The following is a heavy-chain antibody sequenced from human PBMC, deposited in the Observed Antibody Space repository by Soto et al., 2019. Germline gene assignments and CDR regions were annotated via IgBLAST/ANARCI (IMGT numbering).Heavy chain of an antibody. Sequence: SETLSLTCTVSGGSISSGDYYWSWIRQPPGKGLEWIGYIYYSGSTYYNPSLKSRVTISVDTSKNQFSLKLSSVTAADTAVYYCARLNGSGRVPDYWGQGTLVTVSS. CDR3: ARLNGSGRVPDY. D-gene: IGHD3-10*01. J-gene: IGHJ4*02. V-gene: IGHV4-30-4*01. CDR2: IYYSGST. CDR1: GGSISSGDYY.